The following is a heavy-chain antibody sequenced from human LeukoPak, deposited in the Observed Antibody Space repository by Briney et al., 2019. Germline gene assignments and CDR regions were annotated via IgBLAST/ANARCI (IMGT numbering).Heavy chain of an antibody. D-gene: IGHD4-23*01. J-gene: IGHJ6*02. CDR2: IYYSGST. Sequence: SETLSLTCTVSGGSISSGDYYWSWIRQPPGKGLEWIGYIYYSGSTYYNPSLKSRVTISVDTSKNQFSLKLSSVTAADTAVYYCARCKTPDGYYGMDVWGQGTTVTVSS. V-gene: IGHV4-30-4*01. CDR1: GGSISSGDYY. CDR3: ARCKTPDGYYGMDV.